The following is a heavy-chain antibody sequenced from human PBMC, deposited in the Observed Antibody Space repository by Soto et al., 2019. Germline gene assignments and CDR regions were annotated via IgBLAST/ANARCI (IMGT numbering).Heavy chain of an antibody. CDR1: GFTFYNTW. J-gene: IGHJ4*02. Sequence: GGSLRLSCTASGFTFYNTWMSRVRQAPEKGLEWVGRVKSKTDGGATDYTAPVKGRFTISRDDSKNTLYLQMNSLQTDDTAVYYCTTDRRSGYDPQFDFWGQGTLVTVSS. CDR3: TTDRRSGYDPQFDF. D-gene: IGHD5-12*01. V-gene: IGHV3-15*01. CDR2: VKSKTDGGAT.